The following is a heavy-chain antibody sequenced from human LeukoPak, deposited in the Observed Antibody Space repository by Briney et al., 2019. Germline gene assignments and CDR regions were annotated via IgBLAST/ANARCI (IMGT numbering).Heavy chain of an antibody. CDR2: INHSGST. CDR3: ARGGSGWSYNAFDS. CDR1: GGSFSGYY. D-gene: IGHD6-19*01. Sequence: SETLSLTCAVDGGSFSGYYWSWLRQPPGKGLEWFGEINHSGSTNYNPSLKSRVTISVDTSKNQFSLKLSSVTAADTAVYYCARGGSGWSYNAFDSWGQGTMVTVSS. J-gene: IGHJ3*02. V-gene: IGHV4-34*01.